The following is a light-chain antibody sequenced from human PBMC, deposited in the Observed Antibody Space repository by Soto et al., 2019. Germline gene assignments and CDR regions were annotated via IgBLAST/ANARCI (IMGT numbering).Light chain of an antibody. J-gene: IGKJ3*01. CDR1: QGISSY. Sequence: DIQLTQSPSFLSASVGDRVTITCRASQGISSYLAWYQQRPGKAPKLLIYAASTLQSGVSSRFSGSGSGTDFPLTISSLQPEEFASYCCQQLNSYPFAFGPGTKVDI. CDR2: AAS. CDR3: QQLNSYPFA. V-gene: IGKV1-9*01.